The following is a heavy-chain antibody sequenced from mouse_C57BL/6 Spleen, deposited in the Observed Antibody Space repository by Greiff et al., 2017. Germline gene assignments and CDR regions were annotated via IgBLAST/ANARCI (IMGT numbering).Heavy chain of an antibody. CDR1: GYTFTSSW. CDR2: IHPNSGST. Sequence: QVQLQQPGAELVKPGASVKLSCKASGYTFTSSWMHWVKQRPGQGLEWIGMIHPNSGSTNYNEKFKRKATLTVDKASSTAYMQLSSLTSEDSAVYYCARYDYEVPDFDYWGQGTTLTVSS. J-gene: IGHJ2*01. D-gene: IGHD2-4*01. CDR3: ARYDYEVPDFDY. V-gene: IGHV1-64*01.